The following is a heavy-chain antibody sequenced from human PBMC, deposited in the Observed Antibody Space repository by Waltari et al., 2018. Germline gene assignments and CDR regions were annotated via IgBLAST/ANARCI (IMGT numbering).Heavy chain of an antibody. J-gene: IGHJ4*02. CDR2: IYYSGST. V-gene: IGHV4-59*01. Sequence: QVQLQESGPGLVKPSETLSLTCTVSGGSISSYYWSWIRQPPGKGLEWIGYIYYSGSTNYNPSLKSRVTISVDTSKNQFSLKLSSVTAADTAVYYCAREKSIADNRALKDWGQGTLVTVSS. D-gene: IGHD6-6*01. CDR3: AREKSIADNRALKD. CDR1: GGSISSYY.